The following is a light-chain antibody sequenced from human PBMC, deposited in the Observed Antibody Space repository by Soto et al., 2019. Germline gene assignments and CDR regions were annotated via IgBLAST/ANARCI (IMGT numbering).Light chain of an antibody. Sequence: EIVLTQSPAILSMSPGERATLSCRASQSVSSYFAWYQQKPGQAPRLLIFDASNRATGVPARFSGSGSGTDCTLTISSPVPEDVAVYYCQQRRYCPVTVGRGTKVEIK. V-gene: IGKV3-11*01. CDR2: DAS. J-gene: IGKJ1*01. CDR3: QQRRYCPVT. CDR1: QSVSSY.